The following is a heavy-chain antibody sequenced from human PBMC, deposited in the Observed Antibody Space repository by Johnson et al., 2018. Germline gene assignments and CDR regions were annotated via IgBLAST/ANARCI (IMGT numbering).Heavy chain of an antibody. D-gene: IGHD3-22*01. Sequence: VQLQESGGGLVQPGGSLKLSCAASEFTFSSYDMHWVRQATGKGLEWVSAIGTAGDTYYPGSVKGRFTIPRENAKNSLYLQIKSLRAEATAVYYCARDQGGGSGYYYSYYYYYMDVWGKGTTVTVSS. CDR3: ARDQGGGSGYYYSYYYYYMDV. J-gene: IGHJ6*03. V-gene: IGHV3-13*01. CDR1: EFTFSSYD. CDR2: IGTAGDT.